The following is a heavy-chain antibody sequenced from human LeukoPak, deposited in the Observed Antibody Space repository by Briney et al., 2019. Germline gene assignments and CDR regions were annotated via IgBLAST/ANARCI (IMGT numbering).Heavy chain of an antibody. CDR1: GFTFSSYC. CDR3: ARDLVVVVDATPDDEYFQK. V-gene: IGHV3-7*01. J-gene: IGHJ1*01. D-gene: IGHD2-15*01. Sequence: GGSLRLSCAASGFTFSSYCMSWVRQAPGKGLEGVANIKQYGSEKYYVDSVKGRFTISRENAKNSVYVQMTSLSAEDTAVYYCARDLVVVVDATPDDEYFQKWGQGTLVTVSS. CDR2: IKQYGSEK.